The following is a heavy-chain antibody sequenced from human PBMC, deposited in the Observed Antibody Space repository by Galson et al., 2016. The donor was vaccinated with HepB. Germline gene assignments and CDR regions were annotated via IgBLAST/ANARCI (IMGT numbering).Heavy chain of an antibody. J-gene: IGHJ4*02. D-gene: IGHD3-10*01. V-gene: IGHV3-48*01. CDR1: GFTFSDWD. Sequence: SLRLSCAASGFTFSDWDFHWVRQAPGKGLEWVSYISSSSSTIYYADSVKGRFTISRDNAKNSMYLQMNSLRAEDTAVYYCARKGGIYSPWGYWGQGTLVTVSS. CDR3: ARKGGIYSPWGY. CDR2: ISSSSSTI.